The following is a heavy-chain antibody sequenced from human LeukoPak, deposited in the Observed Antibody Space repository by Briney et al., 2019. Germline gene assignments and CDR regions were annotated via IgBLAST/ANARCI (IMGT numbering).Heavy chain of an antibody. CDR2: NKPNNCDT. J-gene: IGHJ4*02. Sequence: GSVKVSCKASGYTFTGYYIHWVRQAPGQGLEWMGWNKPNNCDTRYAQKFQGRVTMTRDTSISTVYLELSGLRSDDTAVYYCARYCTTATCSEGDVYWGQGTLVTVSS. CDR1: GYTFTGYY. V-gene: IGHV1-2*02. D-gene: IGHD2-2*01. CDR3: ARYCTTATCSEGDVY.